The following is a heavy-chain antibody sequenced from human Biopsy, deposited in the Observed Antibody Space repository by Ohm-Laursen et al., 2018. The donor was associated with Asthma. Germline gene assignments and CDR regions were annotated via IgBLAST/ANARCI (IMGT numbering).Heavy chain of an antibody. CDR2: IIPIFGTA. CDR3: ARHPYVDGSDNYYYRGNDYYLGMDV. Sequence: SSVKVSCKASGGTLSSYSVSWVRQAPGQGLEWMGGIIPIFGTANYAQKFQGRVTITADESTSTAYMELSSLRSEDTAVYYCARHPYVDGSDNYYYRGNDYYLGMDVWGQGTTVTVSS. V-gene: IGHV1-69*01. J-gene: IGHJ6*02. D-gene: IGHD3-10*01. CDR1: GGTLSSYS.